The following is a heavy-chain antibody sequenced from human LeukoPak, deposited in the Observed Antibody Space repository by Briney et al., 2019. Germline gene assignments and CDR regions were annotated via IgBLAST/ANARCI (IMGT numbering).Heavy chain of an antibody. CDR1: GGSISSGGYY. CDR2: IYYSGST. CDR3: ARGDPNVDY. J-gene: IGHJ4*02. Sequence: SETLSLTCTVSGGSISSGGYYWSWIRQHRGKGLEYIGYIYYSGSTYYNPSLKSRVTISADTSKNQFSLRLNSVTAADTAVYYCARGDPNVDYWGQGTLVTVSS. V-gene: IGHV4-31*03.